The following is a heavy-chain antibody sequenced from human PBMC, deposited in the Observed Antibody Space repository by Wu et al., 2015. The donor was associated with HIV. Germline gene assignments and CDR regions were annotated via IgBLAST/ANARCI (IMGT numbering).Heavy chain of an antibody. CDR3: AIEPIGRLYGLDV. CDR1: GYTFTNYG. V-gene: IGHV1-69*05. Sequence: QVQMVQSGAEVKKPGASVKVSCKASGYTFTNYGVTWVRQAPGQGLEWMGGIIPLFETANYAQKFQGRVTITTDESTRTAYMELSSLTSEDTAVYYCAIEPIGRLYGLDVWGQGTEVIVSS. CDR2: IIPLFETA. J-gene: IGHJ6*02. D-gene: IGHD3-22*01.